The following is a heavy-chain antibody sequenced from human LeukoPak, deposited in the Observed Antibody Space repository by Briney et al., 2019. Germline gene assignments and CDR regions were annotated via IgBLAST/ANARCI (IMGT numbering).Heavy chain of an antibody. D-gene: IGHD6-13*01. CDR2: ISAYNGNT. Sequence: GASVKVSCKASGYTFTSYGISWVRQAPGQGLEWMGWISAYNGNTNYAQKLQGRVTMTTDTSTSTAYMELRSLRSDDTAVYYCGRGRAGYSSSWYEAWGQGTLVTVSS. V-gene: IGHV1-18*01. J-gene: IGHJ5*02. CDR3: GRGRAGYSSSWYEA. CDR1: GYTFTSYG.